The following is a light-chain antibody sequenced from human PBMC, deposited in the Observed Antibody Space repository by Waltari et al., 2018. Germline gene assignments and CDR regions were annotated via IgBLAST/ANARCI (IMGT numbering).Light chain of an antibody. V-gene: IGKV3-20*01. CDR3: QQYASSPLT. CDR1: QSVSSNY. Sequence: EIVLTQSPGSLSLSPGARATLSCRASQSVSSNYLAWYQQKPGQAPRLLIYGASNKATGIPDRFSGSGSGTDFTLTITRLEPEECAVYYCQQYASSPLTFGGGTKVEIK. J-gene: IGKJ4*01. CDR2: GAS.